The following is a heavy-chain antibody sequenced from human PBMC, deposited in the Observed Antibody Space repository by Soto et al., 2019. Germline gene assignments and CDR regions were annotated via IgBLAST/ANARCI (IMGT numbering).Heavy chain of an antibody. V-gene: IGHV1-69*02. Sequence: ASVKVSCKASGGTFSSYTISWVRQAPGQGLEWMGRIIPILGIANYAQKFQGRVTITADKSTSTAYMELSSLRSEDTAVYYCASLMGPQTGMYYYYYYMDVWGKGTTVTVSS. J-gene: IGHJ6*03. CDR1: GGTFSSYT. D-gene: IGHD6-13*01. CDR2: IIPILGIA. CDR3: ASLMGPQTGMYYYYYYMDV.